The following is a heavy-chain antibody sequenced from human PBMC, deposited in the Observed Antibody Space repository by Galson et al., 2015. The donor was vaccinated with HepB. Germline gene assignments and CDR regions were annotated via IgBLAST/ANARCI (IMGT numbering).Heavy chain of an antibody. D-gene: IGHD5-24*01. CDR1: GFTFSNYA. Sequence: SLRLSCAASGFTFSNYAMNWVRQAPGKGLEWVSFISGSSGSTYYADSVKGRFTISRDNAKNSLYLQMNSLRAEDTAVYYCARDPDRDGYNWGYYYYYGMDVWGQGTTVTVSS. J-gene: IGHJ6*02. CDR3: ARDPDRDGYNWGYYYYYGMDV. V-gene: IGHV3-23*01. CDR2: ISGSSGST.